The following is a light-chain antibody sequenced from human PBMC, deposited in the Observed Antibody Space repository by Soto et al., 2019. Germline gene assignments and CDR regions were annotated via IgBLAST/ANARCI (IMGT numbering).Light chain of an antibody. CDR1: QDISNY. J-gene: IGKJ4*01. CDR2: EAS. CDR3: QQSHNLPLT. Sequence: DIQMTQSPSSLSASVGDRVTITCQASQDISNYLNWYQQKSGKPPKLLIYEASNLEIGVPSRFSGSGSGTDFTFTISSLQPEDIATYYCQQSHNLPLTFGGGTKVEIK. V-gene: IGKV1-33*01.